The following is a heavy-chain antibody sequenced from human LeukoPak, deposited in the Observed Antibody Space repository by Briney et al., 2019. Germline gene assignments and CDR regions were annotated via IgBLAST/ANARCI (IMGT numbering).Heavy chain of an antibody. V-gene: IGHV3-23*01. Sequence: GGSLRLSCAASGFTFSNYAMSWVRQAPGKGLEWVSAISGGGGSTYNADSVKGRFTISRDDSKNTLYLQMNSLRAEDTAVYYCAKHTGYSYAKYYFDYWGQGTLVTVSS. J-gene: IGHJ4*02. D-gene: IGHD5-18*01. CDR2: ISGGGGST. CDR1: GFTFSNYA. CDR3: AKHTGYSYAKYYFDY.